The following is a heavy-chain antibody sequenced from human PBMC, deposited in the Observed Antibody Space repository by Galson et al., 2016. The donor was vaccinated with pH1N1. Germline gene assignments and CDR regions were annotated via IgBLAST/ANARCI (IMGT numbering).Heavy chain of an antibody. Sequence: TLSLTCTVSGGSISSYYWSWIRQPPGKGLEWIGYIYFSVSTYYNPSLKSRVTISVDTSKNQFSLKLSSVTAADTAVYYCARARASGGSYLFDPWGQGTLVTVSS. CDR2: IYFSVST. CDR1: GGSISSYY. D-gene: IGHD2-15*01. V-gene: IGHV4-30-4*01. CDR3: ARARASGGSYLFDP. J-gene: IGHJ5*02.